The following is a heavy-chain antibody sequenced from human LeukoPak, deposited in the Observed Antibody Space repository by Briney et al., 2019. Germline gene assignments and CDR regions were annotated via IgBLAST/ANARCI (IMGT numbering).Heavy chain of an antibody. D-gene: IGHD6-13*01. CDR2: INWNGGST. CDR1: GFTFDDYD. Sequence: GGSLRLSCAASGFTFDDYDMSWVRQAPGKGLEWVSTINWNGGSTVYADSVKGRFTISRDNAKNSLYLQMNSLRAEDTGVYYCARETSSSWSPDDAFDIWGQGIKVTVSS. J-gene: IGHJ3*02. CDR3: ARETSSSWSPDDAFDI. V-gene: IGHV3-20*04.